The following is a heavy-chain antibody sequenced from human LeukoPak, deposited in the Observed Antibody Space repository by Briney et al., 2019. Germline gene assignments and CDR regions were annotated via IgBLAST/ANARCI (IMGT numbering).Heavy chain of an antibody. J-gene: IGHJ4*02. V-gene: IGHV1-69*05. CDR2: IIPIFGTA. D-gene: IGHD3-22*01. Sequence: SVKVSCKASGGTFSSYAISWVRQAPGQGLECMVRIIPIFGTANYAQKFQGRVTITTDESTSTAYMELSSLRSEDTAVYYCARVRYYDSSGYVDYWGQGTLVTVSS. CDR3: ARVRYYDSSGYVDY. CDR1: GGTFSSYA.